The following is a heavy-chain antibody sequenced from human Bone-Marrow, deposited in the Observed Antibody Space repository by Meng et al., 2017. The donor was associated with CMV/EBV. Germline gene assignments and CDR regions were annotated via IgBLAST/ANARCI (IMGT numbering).Heavy chain of an antibody. J-gene: IGHJ4*02. V-gene: IGHV1-2*02. D-gene: IGHD5-12*01. CDR1: GYTFTGYY. CDR2: INPNSGGT. Sequence: ASVKVSCKASGYTFTGYYMHWVRQAPGQGLEWMGWINPNSGGTNYAQKFQGRVTMTRDTSISTAYMELSRLRSDDTAVYYCARGLVGYSGYESDYWGQGTLVTLSS. CDR3: ARGLVGYSGYESDY.